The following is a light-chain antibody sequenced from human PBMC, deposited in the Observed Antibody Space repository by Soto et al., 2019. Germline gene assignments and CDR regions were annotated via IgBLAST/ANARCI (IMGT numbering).Light chain of an antibody. Sequence: EIVLTQSPATLSFSPGERATLSCRTSQSVSNYLGWYQQKPGQAPSLLIYDASKRATGIPTRFSGSGSGTDFTLTISSLEPGDFAVYYCQQRSDWPRTFGQGTKVEIK. J-gene: IGKJ1*01. CDR1: QSVSNY. V-gene: IGKV3-11*01. CDR3: QQRSDWPRT. CDR2: DAS.